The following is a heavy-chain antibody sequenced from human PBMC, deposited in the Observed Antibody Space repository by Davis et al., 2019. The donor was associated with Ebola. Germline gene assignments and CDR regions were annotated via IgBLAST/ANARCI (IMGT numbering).Heavy chain of an antibody. J-gene: IGHJ4*02. CDR1: GFTFSSYW. D-gene: IGHD4-11*01. CDR3: ASTVTTDFDY. CDR2: IKQDGSEK. Sequence: GESLKISCAASGFTFSSYWMSWVRQAPGKGLEWVANIKQDGSEKYYVDSVKGRFTISRDNAKNSLYLQMNSLRAEDTAVYYCASTVTTDFDYWGQGTLVTVSS. V-gene: IGHV3-7*01.